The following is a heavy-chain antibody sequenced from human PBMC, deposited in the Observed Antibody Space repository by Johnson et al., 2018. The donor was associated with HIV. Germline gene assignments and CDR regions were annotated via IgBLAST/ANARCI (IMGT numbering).Heavy chain of an antibody. D-gene: IGHD3-22*01. Sequence: EQLVESGGGVVQPGRSLTLSCAASGITISRNWMHWVRQAPGKGPVWVSRINSDGSSTNYADSVKGRFSISRDNAENTLYLQMNSLRAEDTAVYDCARERDYYDSCGYWVDAFDIWGQGTMVTVSS. V-gene: IGHV3-74*01. CDR3: ARERDYYDSCGYWVDAFDI. CDR2: INSDGSST. J-gene: IGHJ3*02. CDR1: GITISRNW.